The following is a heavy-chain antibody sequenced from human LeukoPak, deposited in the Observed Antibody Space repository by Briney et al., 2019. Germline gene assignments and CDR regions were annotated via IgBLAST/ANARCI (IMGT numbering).Heavy chain of an antibody. J-gene: IGHJ5*02. CDR3: AKDHGSSWSGFDP. CDR1: GFTFSSYG. Sequence: GGSLRLSCAASGFTFSSYGMHWVRQAPGKGLEWVAFIRYDGSNKYYADSVKGRFTISRDNPKNTLYLQMNSLRAEDTAVYYCAKDHGSSWSGFDPWGQGTLVTVSS. CDR2: IRYDGSNK. V-gene: IGHV3-30*02. D-gene: IGHD6-13*01.